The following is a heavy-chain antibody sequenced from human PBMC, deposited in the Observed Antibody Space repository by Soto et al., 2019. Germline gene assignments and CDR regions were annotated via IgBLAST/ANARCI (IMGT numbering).Heavy chain of an antibody. J-gene: IGHJ5*02. V-gene: IGHV3-23*01. Sequence: EVQLLESGGGLVQPGGSLRLSCAASGLTFSSYAMSWVRQAPGKGLEWVSGISGSGSSTYYADSVKGRFTISRDNSKNTLYLEMNNLRAEDTAIYYCAKDSPLLRYPVAETARGWFDPGGQGTLVTVSS. CDR2: ISGSGSST. CDR3: AKDSPLLRYPVAETARGWFDP. D-gene: IGHD2-15*01. CDR1: GLTFSSYA.